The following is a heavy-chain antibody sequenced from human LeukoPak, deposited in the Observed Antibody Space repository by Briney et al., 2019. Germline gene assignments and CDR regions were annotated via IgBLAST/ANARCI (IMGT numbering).Heavy chain of an antibody. V-gene: IGHV1-2*02. CDR1: GYTSTGHY. CDR2: INGDSGGT. D-gene: IGHD6-19*01. J-gene: IGHJ5*02. Sequence: ASVKVSCKASGYTSTGHYMHWVRQAPGQGLEWMGWINGDSGGTNLAQKFQGRVTMTRDTSSSTAYLEFNRLRSDDTAVYYCAKGSGYTNSWYWFDPWGQGTLVTVSS. CDR3: AKGSGYTNSWYWFDP.